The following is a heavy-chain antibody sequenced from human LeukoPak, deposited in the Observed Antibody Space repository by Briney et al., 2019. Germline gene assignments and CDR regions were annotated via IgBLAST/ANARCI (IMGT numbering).Heavy chain of an antibody. V-gene: IGHV4-4*02. Sequence: SGTLSLTCAVSSGSISSSNWWSWVRQPPGKGLEWIGEIYHSGSTNYNPSLKSRVTISVDKSKNQFSLKLSSVTAADTAVYYCARVTPIAAAGTYWFDPWGQGTLVTVSS. CDR2: IYHSGST. CDR1: SGSISSSNW. J-gene: IGHJ5*02. D-gene: IGHD6-13*01. CDR3: ARVTPIAAAGTYWFDP.